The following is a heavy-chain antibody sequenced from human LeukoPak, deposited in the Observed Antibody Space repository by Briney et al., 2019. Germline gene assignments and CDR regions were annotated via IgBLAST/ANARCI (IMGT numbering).Heavy chain of an antibody. CDR2: IYHSGST. CDR1: GGSISSSNW. Sequence: SETLSLTCAVSGGSISSSNWWSWVRQPPGKGLEWIGEIYHSGSTNYNPSLKSRVTISVDKSKNQFSLKLSSVTAADTAVYYCARMGEGYYYDSSAIRADWFDPWGQGTLVTVSS. V-gene: IGHV4-4*02. CDR3: ARMGEGYYYDSSAIRADWFDP. J-gene: IGHJ5*02. D-gene: IGHD3-22*01.